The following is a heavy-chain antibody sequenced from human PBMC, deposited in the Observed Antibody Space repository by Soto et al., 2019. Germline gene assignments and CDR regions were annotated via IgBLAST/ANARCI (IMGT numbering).Heavy chain of an antibody. CDR3: AREVRRLYYYGSGSPESPVGYGMDV. V-gene: IGHV4-34*01. D-gene: IGHD3-10*01. Sequence: SETLSLTCAVYGGSFSGYYWSWIRQPPGKGLEWIGEINHSGSTNYNPSLKSRVTISVDTSKNQFSLKLSSVTAADTAVYYCAREVRRLYYYGSGSPESPVGYGMDVWGQGTTVTVSS. CDR1: GGSFSGYY. CDR2: INHSGST. J-gene: IGHJ6*02.